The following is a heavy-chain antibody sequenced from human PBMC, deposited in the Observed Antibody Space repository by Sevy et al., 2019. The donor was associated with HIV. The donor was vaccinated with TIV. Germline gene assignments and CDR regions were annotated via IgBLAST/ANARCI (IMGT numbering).Heavy chain of an antibody. J-gene: IGHJ6*02. CDR2: IYPGDSDT. CDR1: GYSFTSYW. Sequence: GESLKISCKGSGYSFTSYWIGWVRQMPGKGLEWMGIIYPGDSDTRYSPSFQGQVTISADKSISTAYLQWSSLKASDTAMYYCARRGYYDSSGYYYKDYYYYGMYVWGQGTTVTVSS. V-gene: IGHV5-51*01. CDR3: ARRGYYDSSGYYYKDYYYYGMYV. D-gene: IGHD3-22*01.